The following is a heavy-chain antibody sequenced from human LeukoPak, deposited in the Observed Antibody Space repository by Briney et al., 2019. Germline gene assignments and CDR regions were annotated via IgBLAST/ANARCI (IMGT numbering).Heavy chain of an antibody. CDR2: IIPIFGTA. Sequence: ASVKVSCKASGGTFSSYAISWVRQAPGQGLEWMGGIIPIFGTANYAQKFQGRVTITADKSTSTAYMELSSLRSEDTAVYYCARVTRQQLVRDAFDIWGQGTMVTVSS. D-gene: IGHD6-13*01. CDR1: GGTFSSYA. V-gene: IGHV1-69*06. CDR3: ARVTRQQLVRDAFDI. J-gene: IGHJ3*02.